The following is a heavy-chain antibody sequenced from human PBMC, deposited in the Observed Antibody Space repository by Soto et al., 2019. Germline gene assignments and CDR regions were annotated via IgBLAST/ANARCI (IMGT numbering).Heavy chain of an antibody. J-gene: IGHJ4*02. V-gene: IGHV1-69*02. D-gene: IGHD3-22*01. CDR1: GGTFSSYT. CDR2: IIPILGIA. Sequence: QVQLVQSGAEAKKPGSSVKVSCKASGGTFSSYTISWVRQAPGQGLEWMGRIIPILGIANYAQKFQGRVTITADKSTSTAYMELSSLRSEDTAVYYCARVGYYDSSGYYYGYFDYWGQGTLVTVSS. CDR3: ARVGYYDSSGYYYGYFDY.